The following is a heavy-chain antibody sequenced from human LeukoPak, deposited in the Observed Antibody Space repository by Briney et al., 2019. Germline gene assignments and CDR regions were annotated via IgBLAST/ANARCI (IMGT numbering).Heavy chain of an antibody. V-gene: IGHV1-2*02. J-gene: IGHJ4*02. D-gene: IGHD5-24*01. CDR2: INPVSGGT. CDR3: ARDGAEMAVTFDI. CDR1: GYTFNDFY. Sequence: ASVKVSCKASGYTFNDFYIHWVRQAPRQGLEWVGWINPVSGGTNYAPKFQDRVTMTRDTSTFTSYMEVTGLTSDDTAVYYCARDGAEMAVTFDIWGQGTLVTVSS.